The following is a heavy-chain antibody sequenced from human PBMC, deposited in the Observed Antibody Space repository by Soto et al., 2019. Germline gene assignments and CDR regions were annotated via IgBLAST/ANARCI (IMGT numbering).Heavy chain of an antibody. V-gene: IGHV3-23*01. CDR1: GFAFSSYG. Sequence: GGSRTLSCAASGFAFSSYGMSGGGQAPGKGLEWVSGIGGSGDNIYNAESGKGRFTISRDNSKNTTYLQMSRVRADDTAVYYCVKHDYNFWTGYTLPPGIDVWGQGTAVTVSS. CDR3: VKHDYNFWTGYTLPPGIDV. CDR2: IGGSGDNI. J-gene: IGHJ6*02. D-gene: IGHD3-3*01.